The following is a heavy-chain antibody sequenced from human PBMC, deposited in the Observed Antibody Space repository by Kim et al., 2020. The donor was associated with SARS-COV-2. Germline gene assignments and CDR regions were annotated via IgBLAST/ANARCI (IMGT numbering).Heavy chain of an antibody. D-gene: IGHD3-9*01. CDR3: ARGYVLTGYYSPYFDY. J-gene: IGHJ4*02. V-gene: IGHV4-59*09. Sequence: SLKSRVTISVDTSKNQFSLKLSSVTAADTAVYYCARGYVLTGYYSPYFDYWGQGTLVTVSS.